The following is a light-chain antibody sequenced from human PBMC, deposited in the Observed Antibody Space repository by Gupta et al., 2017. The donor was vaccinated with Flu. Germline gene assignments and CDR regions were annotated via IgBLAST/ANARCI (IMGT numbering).Light chain of an antibody. CDR1: SSDSGAYNF. Sequence: GTSSDSGAYNFGSWYQQHPGKAPYLIIYDVGRTHTGVSDRVAASKSGNTAALTISGIQSEDEADYYCASYDGASTIFGEGTKLTVL. V-gene: IGLV2-14*03. J-gene: IGLJ2*01. CDR3: ASYDGASTI. CDR2: DVG.